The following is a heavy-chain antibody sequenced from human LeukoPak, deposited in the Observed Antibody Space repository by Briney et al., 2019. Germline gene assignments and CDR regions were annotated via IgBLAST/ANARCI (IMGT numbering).Heavy chain of an antibody. J-gene: IGHJ4*02. CDR2: ISYDGSNK. V-gene: IGHV3-30*03. D-gene: IGHD3-22*01. CDR1: GFTFSSYW. Sequence: GGSLRLSCAASGFTFSSYWMHWVRQAPGKGLEWVAVISYDGSNKYYADSVKGRFTISRDNSKNTLYLQMNSLRAEDTAVYYCARETLEYYYDSSGHYYYWGQGTLVTVSS. CDR3: ARETLEYYYDSSGHYYY.